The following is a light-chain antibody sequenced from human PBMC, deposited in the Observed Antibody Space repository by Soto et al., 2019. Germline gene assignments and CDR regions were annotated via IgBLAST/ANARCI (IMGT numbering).Light chain of an antibody. Sequence: DIQLTQSPSSLFASVGDRVTFTCRSSQNINAYLNWYQQKAGKAPELLIYAASNLQSGVPPRFSGSGSGTEFALIISSLQPEDSATYFCQQSYIIPRTFGQGTKVDIK. V-gene: IGKV1-39*01. CDR2: AAS. CDR1: QNINAY. CDR3: QQSYIIPRT. J-gene: IGKJ1*01.